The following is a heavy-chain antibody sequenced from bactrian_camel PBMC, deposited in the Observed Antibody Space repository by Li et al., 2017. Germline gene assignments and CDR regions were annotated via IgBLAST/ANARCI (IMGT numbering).Heavy chain of an antibody. D-gene: IGHD6*01. CDR3: AAQFSRRLGGSWGPILLSDEYDY. V-gene: IGHV3S54*01. CDR1: GCNSNVNC. Sequence: VQLVESGGGEVQAGGSLTLSCAVSGCNSNVNCMGWVRQAPGKEREGVASIYTQDGRTAYADSVKGRFTISQDNAHNALYLNMSSLQPEDTAMYYCAAQFSRRLGGSWGPILLSDEYDYWGQGTQVTVS. J-gene: IGHJ4*01. CDR2: IYTQDGRT.